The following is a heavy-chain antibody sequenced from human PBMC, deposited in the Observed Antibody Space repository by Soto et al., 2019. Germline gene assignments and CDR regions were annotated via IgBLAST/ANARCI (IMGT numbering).Heavy chain of an antibody. CDR1: GYTFSSYA. J-gene: IGHJ3*02. CDR2: TSAYNDNT. CDR3: ARGTGGNWAAFDI. Sequence: GASVKVSCKPSGYTFSSYAISWVRQAPGQGLEWMGWTSAYNDNTNYVQKLQGRVTMTTDTSTSTAYMELRSLRSDDTAVYYCARGTGGNWAAFDIWGQGTMVTVSS. D-gene: IGHD2-15*01. V-gene: IGHV1-18*01.